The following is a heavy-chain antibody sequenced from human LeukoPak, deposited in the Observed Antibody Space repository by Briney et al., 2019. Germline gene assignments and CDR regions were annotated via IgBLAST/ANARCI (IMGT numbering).Heavy chain of an antibody. CDR1: GGSISSGGYY. V-gene: IGHV4-31*03. J-gene: IGHJ3*02. CDR2: IYYSGST. D-gene: IGHD3-16*01. Sequence: PSETLSLTCTVSGGSISSGGYYWSWIRQHPGKGLEWIGYIYYSGSTYYSPSLKSRVTISVDTSKNQFSLKLSSVTAADTAVYYCARELIADAFDIWGQGTMVTVSS. CDR3: ARELIADAFDI.